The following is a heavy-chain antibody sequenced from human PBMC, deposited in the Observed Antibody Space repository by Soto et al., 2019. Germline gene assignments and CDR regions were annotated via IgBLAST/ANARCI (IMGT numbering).Heavy chain of an antibody. CDR3: ARAGHYYDSSGYYFSYYYYGMDV. CDR2: TYYRSKWYN. CDR1: GDSVSSNSAA. V-gene: IGHV6-1*01. D-gene: IGHD3-22*01. Sequence: SQTLSLTCAISGDSVSSNSAAWNCIRHSPSRCLEWLGRTYYRSKWYNDYAVSVKSRITINPDTSKNQFSLQLNSVTPEDTAVYYCARAGHYYDSSGYYFSYYYYGMDVWGQGTTVTVSS. J-gene: IGHJ6*02.